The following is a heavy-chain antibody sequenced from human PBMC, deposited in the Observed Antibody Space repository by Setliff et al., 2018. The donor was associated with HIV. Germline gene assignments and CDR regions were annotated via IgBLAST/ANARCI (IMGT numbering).Heavy chain of an antibody. D-gene: IGHD4-17*01. Sequence: SETLSLTCTVSGASISSYYWSWIRQPPGKGLEWIGYIYSSGSTNYNPSLKSRVSLSVDTSKNQFSLRLSAVTAADTAVYYCASLTDYGGDSGSHWGQGTLVTVSS. V-gene: IGHV4-59*01. CDR3: ASLTDYGGDSGSH. CDR1: GASISSYY. CDR2: IYSSGST. J-gene: IGHJ4*02.